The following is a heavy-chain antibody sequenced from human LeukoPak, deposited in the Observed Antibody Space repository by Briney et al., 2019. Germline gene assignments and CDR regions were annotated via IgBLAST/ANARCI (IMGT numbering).Heavy chain of an antibody. V-gene: IGHV3-48*01. Sequence: GGSLRLSCAASGFTFSSYAMHWVRQTPGKGLEWISYISGRGTTIYYADSVKGRFTISRDNAKNSLYLQMNSLRAEDTAVYYCGRLVGDSGELTDWGQGTLVTVSS. CDR3: GRLVGDSGELTD. CDR1: GFTFSSYA. J-gene: IGHJ4*02. CDR2: ISGRGTTI. D-gene: IGHD3-16*01.